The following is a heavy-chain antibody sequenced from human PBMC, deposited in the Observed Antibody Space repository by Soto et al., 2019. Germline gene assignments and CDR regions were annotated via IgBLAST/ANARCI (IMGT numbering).Heavy chain of an antibody. Sequence: SETLSLTCTVSGGSISSYYWSWIRQPPGKGLEWIGYIYYSGSTNYNPSLKSRVTISVDTSKNQFSLKLSSVTAADTAVYYCARENYYGSGSYTLNWFDPWGQGTLVTVSS. CDR2: IYYSGST. J-gene: IGHJ5*02. V-gene: IGHV4-59*01. CDR3: ARENYYGSGSYTLNWFDP. D-gene: IGHD3-10*01. CDR1: GGSISSYY.